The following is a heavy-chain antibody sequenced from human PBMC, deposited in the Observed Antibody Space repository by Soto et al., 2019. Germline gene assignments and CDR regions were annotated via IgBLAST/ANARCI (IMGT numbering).Heavy chain of an antibody. CDR2: IGTAGDT. Sequence: LRLSCAASGFTFSSYDMHWVRQATGKGLEWFSAIGTAGDTYYPGSVKGRFTISRENAKNSLYLQMNSLRAGDTAVYYCARTAQERFYDFWSGYNFYMDVWGKGTTVTVSS. CDR3: ARTAQERFYDFWSGYNFYMDV. J-gene: IGHJ6*03. CDR1: GFTFSSYD. V-gene: IGHV3-13*01. D-gene: IGHD3-3*01.